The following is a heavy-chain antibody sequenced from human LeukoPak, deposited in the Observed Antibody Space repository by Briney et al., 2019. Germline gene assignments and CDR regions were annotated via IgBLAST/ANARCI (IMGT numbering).Heavy chain of an antibody. V-gene: IGHV1-46*01. CDR2: ISPSAGST. CDR1: GYTFTSYY. D-gene: IGHD5-18*01. J-gene: IGHJ5*02. Sequence: ASVKVSCKASGYTFTSYYIHWVRQAPGQGLEWMGVISPSAGSTGYAQKFQGRVTMTKDTSTGTVYMELSSLRFEDTAVYYCARGIQVWTQDPPLLGWFDPWGQGTLVTVSS. CDR3: ARGIQVWTQDPPLLGWFDP.